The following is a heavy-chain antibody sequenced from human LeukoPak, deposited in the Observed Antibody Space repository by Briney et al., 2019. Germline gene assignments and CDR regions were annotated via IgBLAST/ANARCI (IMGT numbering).Heavy chain of an antibody. V-gene: IGHV3-7*01. CDR1: GVTFSTYW. CDR3: VRGSGREWFDA. CDR2: INQDGSDR. J-gene: IGHJ5*02. Sequence: PRGSLTLSCAASGVTFSTYWMSWVRQAPGKGLELVANINQDGSDRNYVDSGKGRFTISRDNAKNALDLQMNSLRAEDTAVYYCVRGSGREWFDAWGQGTLVTVSS. D-gene: IGHD6-25*01.